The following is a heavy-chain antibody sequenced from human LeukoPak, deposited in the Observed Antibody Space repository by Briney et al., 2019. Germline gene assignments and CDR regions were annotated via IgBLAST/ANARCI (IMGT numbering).Heavy chain of an antibody. D-gene: IGHD2-2*01. Sequence: GGSLRLSCAASGFTFSSYAMSWVRQAPGKGLEWVSAISGSGGSTYYADSVKGRFTISRDNSKNTLYLQMNSLRAEDTAVYYCAKGYCSSTSCSIDYWGQGTLVTVSS. V-gene: IGHV3-23*01. J-gene: IGHJ4*02. CDR3: AKGYCSSTSCSIDY. CDR1: GFTFSSYA. CDR2: ISGSGGST.